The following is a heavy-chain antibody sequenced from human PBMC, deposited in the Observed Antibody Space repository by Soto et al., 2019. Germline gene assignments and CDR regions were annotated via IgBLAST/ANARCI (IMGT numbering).Heavy chain of an antibody. CDR3: ARRGPGTYFDY. V-gene: IGHV3-23*01. CDR1: GFTFNPYS. Sequence: WGSLRLSCAVSGFTFNPYSMNWVRQAPGKGLEWVSVISGSGDSTYYADSVKGRFTISRDNSKNTLYLQMNSLRTEDTAVYYCARRGPGTYFDYWGQGALVTVSS. J-gene: IGHJ4*02. D-gene: IGHD6-13*01. CDR2: ISGSGDST.